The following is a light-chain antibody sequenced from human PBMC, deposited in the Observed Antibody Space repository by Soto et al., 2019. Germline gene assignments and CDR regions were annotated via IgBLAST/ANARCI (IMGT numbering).Light chain of an antibody. CDR3: QRYNNWPRT. CDR1: QSVSSTY. Sequence: EVVLTQSPDTLSLSPGERATLSCRASQSVSSTYLAWYQQQPGQAPRLLIYGSSNRATGIPARFSGSGSGTEFTLTISSLQSEDFAVYYCQRYNNWPRTFGQGTKVDI. J-gene: IGKJ1*01. CDR2: GSS. V-gene: IGKV3-15*01.